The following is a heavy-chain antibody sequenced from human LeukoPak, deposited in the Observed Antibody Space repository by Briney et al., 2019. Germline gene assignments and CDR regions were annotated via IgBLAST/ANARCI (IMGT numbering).Heavy chain of an antibody. CDR1: GFTFSNHW. J-gene: IGHJ4*01. D-gene: IGHD3-22*01. CDR2: VDRGGSSI. CDR3: ARGPGSSGGAFVGDY. Sequence: PGGSLRLSCAASGFTFSNHWMHWVRQVPGKGLVWVSRVDRGGSSISYEKSVRGRFSISRDNGKSTLYLQMNSLKVEDTAVYYCARGPGSSGGAFVGDYWGHGTLVTVSS. V-gene: IGHV3-74*01.